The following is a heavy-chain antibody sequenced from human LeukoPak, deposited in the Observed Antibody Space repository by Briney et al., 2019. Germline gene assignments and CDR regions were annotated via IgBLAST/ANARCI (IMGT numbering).Heavy chain of an antibody. CDR3: ASRVDAGGLVVTPRVFY. D-gene: IGHD4-23*01. J-gene: IGHJ4*02. CDR1: GYTFTGYY. V-gene: IGHV1-2*02. CDR2: INPNSGGT. Sequence: GASVKVSCKASGYTFTGYYMHWVRQAPGQGLEWMGWINPNSGGTNYAQKFQGRVTMTRDTSISTAYMELSRLRSDDTAVYYCASRVDAGGLVVTPRVFYWGQGTLVTVSS.